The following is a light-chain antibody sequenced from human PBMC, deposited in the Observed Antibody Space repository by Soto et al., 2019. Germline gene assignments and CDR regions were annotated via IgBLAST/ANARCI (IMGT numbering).Light chain of an antibody. CDR1: QGIRSD. J-gene: IGKJ1*01. V-gene: IGKV1-17*01. CDR3: LQHNNYPLT. CDR2: VAS. Sequence: DIQMTQSPSSLSASLGDRVTITCRASQGIRSDLGWYQQKPGKAPKRLIYVASSLQSGVPSRFSGSGSGTEFTLTISSLQPEDFATYYCLQHNNYPLTFGPGTKVEIK.